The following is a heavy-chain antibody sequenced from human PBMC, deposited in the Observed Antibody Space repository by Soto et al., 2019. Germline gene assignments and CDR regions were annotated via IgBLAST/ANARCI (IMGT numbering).Heavy chain of an antibody. Sequence: QVQLQESGPGLVKPSETLSLTCTVSGDSISSLYWSWIRQPPGKGLEWIGYIYYSGSINYNPSLKGRVTISVDPSKNQFSLMLSSVTAADTAVYYCAKSLWDTSGWKTDYWGQGTLVTVSS. CDR1: GDSISSLY. D-gene: IGHD6-19*01. V-gene: IGHV4-59*01. CDR3: AKSLWDTSGWKTDY. CDR2: IYYSGSI. J-gene: IGHJ4*02.